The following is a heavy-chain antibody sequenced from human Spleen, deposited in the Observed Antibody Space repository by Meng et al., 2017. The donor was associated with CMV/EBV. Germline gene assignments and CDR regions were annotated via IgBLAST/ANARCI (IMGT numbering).Heavy chain of an antibody. V-gene: IGHV3-11*04. CDR1: GFSFSDYF. D-gene: IGHD6-25*01. J-gene: IGHJ4*02. CDR2: ISSSGSTI. Sequence: GEFLKISCAVSGFSFSDYFMNWIRQAPGKGLEWVSYISSSGSTIYYADSVKGRFTISRDNAKNSLYLQMNSLRAEDTAVYYCARDLTAAHWGQGTLVTVSS. CDR3: ARDLTAAH.